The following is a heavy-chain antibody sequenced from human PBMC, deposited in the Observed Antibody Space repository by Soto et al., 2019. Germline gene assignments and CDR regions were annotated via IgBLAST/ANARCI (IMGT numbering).Heavy chain of an antibody. CDR2: MNPNSGNT. CDR3: ARVSLAYYDFWSGYIRPRHFDC. D-gene: IGHD3-3*01. Sequence: GASVKVSCKASGYTFTSYDINWVRQATGEGLEWMGWMNPNSGNTGYAQKFQGRVTMTRNTYISTAYMELSSLRSEDTAVYYCARVSLAYYDFWSGYIRPRHFDCWGKGNMVTVSS. J-gene: IGHJ4*02. CDR1: GYTFTSYD. V-gene: IGHV1-8*01.